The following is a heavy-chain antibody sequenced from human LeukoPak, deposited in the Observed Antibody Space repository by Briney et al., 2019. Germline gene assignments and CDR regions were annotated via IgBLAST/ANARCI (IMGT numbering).Heavy chain of an antibody. CDR1: GYTLTELS. CDR2: FDPEDGET. J-gene: IGHJ4*02. V-gene: IGHV1-24*01. Sequence: ASVTVSFMVSGYTLTELSMHWVRQAPGKGLEWMGGFDPEDGETIYAQKFQGRVTMTEDTSTDTAYMELSSLRSEDTAVYYCATDGSMVRGVPALGYWGQGTLVTVSS. D-gene: IGHD3-10*01. CDR3: ATDGSMVRGVPALGY.